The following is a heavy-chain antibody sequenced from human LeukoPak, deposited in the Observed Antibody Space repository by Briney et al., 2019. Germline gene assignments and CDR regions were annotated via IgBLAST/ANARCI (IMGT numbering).Heavy chain of an antibody. CDR1: GVTFNSYA. J-gene: IGHJ4*02. D-gene: IGHD3-3*01. V-gene: IGHV1-69*05. CDR2: IIPMFGTP. CDR3: AGLRSAILGSPT. Sequence: EASVKVSCKASGVTFNSYAIIWVRQAPGQGLEWMGGIIPMFGTPKYAQKFQGRVTMTTDESTSTAYMELSSLRSDDTAVYYCAGLRSAILGSPTWGRGSLVTVSS.